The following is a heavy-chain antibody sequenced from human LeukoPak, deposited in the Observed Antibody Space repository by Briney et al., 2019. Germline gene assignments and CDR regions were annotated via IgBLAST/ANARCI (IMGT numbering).Heavy chain of an antibody. Sequence: GGSLRLSCAASGFTFNTYAMSWVRQAPGKGLEWVSMITSGGRSTYYADSVKGRFTISRDNSKNTLYLQMNSLRAEDTAVYYCAKDLAEEIVVVNPFGYWGQGTLVTVSS. V-gene: IGHV3-23*01. CDR3: AKDLAEEIVVVNPFGY. CDR2: ITSGGRST. J-gene: IGHJ4*02. D-gene: IGHD3-22*01. CDR1: GFTFNTYA.